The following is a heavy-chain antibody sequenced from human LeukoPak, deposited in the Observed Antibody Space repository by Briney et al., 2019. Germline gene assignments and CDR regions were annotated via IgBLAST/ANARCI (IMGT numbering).Heavy chain of an antibody. D-gene: IGHD3-3*01. V-gene: IGHV3-7*01. J-gene: IGHJ4*02. CDR3: ARGPQAGEWLRF. CDR1: GYPFSSYW. Sequence: PGGSLRLSCAASGYPFSSYWMTWVRQAPGKGLEWLTNINQDGSEIYYVGSVQGRFIISRDNAKNSLYLQMNSLRAEDTAVYYCARGPQAGEWLRFWGQGTPVTVSS. CDR2: INQDGSEI.